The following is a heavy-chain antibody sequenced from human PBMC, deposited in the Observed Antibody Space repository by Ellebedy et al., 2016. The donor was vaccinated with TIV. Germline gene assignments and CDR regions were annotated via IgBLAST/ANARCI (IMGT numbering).Heavy chain of an antibody. CDR3: ARGRGGSTGSDYFDY. Sequence: GESLKISCAASGFTLSTHWMSWVRQAPGKGLEWVASIKQDGSVQYYVDSVRGRFTISRDNSKTSTYLQMNSLRGEDTAVYYCARGRGGSTGSDYFDYWGQGTLVTVSS. V-gene: IGHV3-7*01. CDR1: GFTLSTHW. CDR2: IKQDGSVQ. D-gene: IGHD2-2*01. J-gene: IGHJ4*02.